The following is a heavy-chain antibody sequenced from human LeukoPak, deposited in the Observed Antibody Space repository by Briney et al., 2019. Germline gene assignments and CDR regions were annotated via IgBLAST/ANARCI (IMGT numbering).Heavy chain of an antibody. CDR1: GGSISSGGYY. V-gene: IGHV4-31*03. Sequence: SETLSLTCTVSGGSISSGGYYWSWIRQHPGKGLEWIGYIYYSGSTYYNPSLKSRVTISVDTSKNQFSLKLSSVTAADTAVYYCARGMIVVVTAMNWFDPWGQGTLVTVSS. D-gene: IGHD2-21*02. J-gene: IGHJ5*02. CDR2: IYYSGST. CDR3: ARGMIVVVTAMNWFDP.